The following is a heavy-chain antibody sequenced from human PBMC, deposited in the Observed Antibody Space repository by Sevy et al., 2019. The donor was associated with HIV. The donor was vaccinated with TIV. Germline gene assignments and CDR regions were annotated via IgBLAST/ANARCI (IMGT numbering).Heavy chain of an antibody. CDR2: ISRSSSYI. CDR1: GFTFSSYS. Sequence: GGSLRLSCAASGFTFSSYSMNWVRQAPGKGLEWVSSISRSSSYIYYAYSVKGRFTISRDNAKTSLYLQMNSLRAEDTAVYYCARDSLSSSWYGVLDPWGQGTLVTVSS. CDR3: ARDSLSSSWYGVLDP. J-gene: IGHJ5*02. D-gene: IGHD6-13*01. V-gene: IGHV3-21*01.